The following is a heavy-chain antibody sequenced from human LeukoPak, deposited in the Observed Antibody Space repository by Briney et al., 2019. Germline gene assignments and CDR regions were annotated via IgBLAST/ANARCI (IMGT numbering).Heavy chain of an antibody. CDR3: ARGRDYYDSSGYYYMVSYFDY. CDR2: IIPIFGTA. CDR1: GDTFSSYA. D-gene: IGHD3-22*01. V-gene: IGHV1-69*13. J-gene: IGHJ4*02. Sequence: ASVKVSCKASGDTFSSYAISWVRQAPGQGLEWMGGIIPIFGTANYAQKFQGRVTITADESTSTAYMELSSLRSEDTAVYYCARGRDYYDSSGYYYMVSYFDYWGQGTLVTVSS.